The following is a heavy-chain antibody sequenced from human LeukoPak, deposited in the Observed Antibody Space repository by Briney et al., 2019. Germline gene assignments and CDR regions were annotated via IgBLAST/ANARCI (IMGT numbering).Heavy chain of an antibody. D-gene: IGHD3-10*01. Sequence: ASVKVSCKASGGTFSSYAMSWVRQAPGKGLEWVSAISGSGGSTYYADSVKGRFTISRDNSKNTLYLQMNSLRAEDTAVYYCAKDEAGYYGSGTFDYWGQGTLVTVSS. CDR2: ISGSGGST. V-gene: IGHV3-23*01. CDR3: AKDEAGYYGSGTFDY. J-gene: IGHJ4*02. CDR1: GGTFSSYA.